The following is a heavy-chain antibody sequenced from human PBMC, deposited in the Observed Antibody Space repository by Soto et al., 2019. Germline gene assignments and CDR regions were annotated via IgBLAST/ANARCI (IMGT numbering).Heavy chain of an antibody. Sequence: EVQLVESGGGLVQPGGSLKLSCAASGFTFSGSAMHWVRQASGKGLEWVGRIRSKANSYATAYAASVKGRFTISRDDSKNTEYLQMSSLKTEDTAVYYCTRFGYSYGRGDVDYWGQGTLVTVSS. CDR2: IRSKANSYAT. D-gene: IGHD5-18*01. V-gene: IGHV3-73*01. J-gene: IGHJ4*02. CDR1: GFTFSGSA. CDR3: TRFGYSYGRGDVDY.